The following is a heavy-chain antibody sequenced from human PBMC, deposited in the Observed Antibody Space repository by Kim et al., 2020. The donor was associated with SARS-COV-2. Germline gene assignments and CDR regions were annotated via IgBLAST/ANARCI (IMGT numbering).Heavy chain of an antibody. J-gene: IGHJ3*02. CDR1: GFTFDDYA. CDR3: AKDEFAVAGLHAFDI. CDR2: ISWNGGSI. D-gene: IGHD6-19*01. Sequence: GGSLRLSCAASGFTFDDYAMHWVRQAPGKGLEWVSGISWNGGSICYADSVKGRFTISRDNAKNSLYLQMNSLRAEDTALYYCAKDEFAVAGLHAFDIWGQGTMVTVSS. V-gene: IGHV3-9*01.